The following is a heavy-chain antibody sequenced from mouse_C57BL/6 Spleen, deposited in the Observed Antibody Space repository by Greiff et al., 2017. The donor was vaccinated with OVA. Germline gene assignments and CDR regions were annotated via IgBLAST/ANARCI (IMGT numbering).Heavy chain of an antibody. V-gene: IGHV2-9-1*01. D-gene: IGHD2-4*01. J-gene: IGHJ4*01. CDR1: GFSLTSYA. CDR3: ARNVIYYDYGNAMDY. CDR2: IWTGGGT. Sequence: QVQLQQSGPGLVAPSQSLSITCTVSGFSLTSYAISWVRQPPGKGLEWLGVIWTGGGTNYNSALKSRLSISKDNSKSQVFLKMNSLQTDDTARYYCARNVIYYDYGNAMDYWGQGTSVTVSS.